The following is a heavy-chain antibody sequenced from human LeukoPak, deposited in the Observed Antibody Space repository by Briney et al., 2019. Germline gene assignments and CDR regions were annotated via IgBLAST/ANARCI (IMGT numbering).Heavy chain of an antibody. CDR1: GGSISGGDY. Sequence: SQTLSLTCTVSGGSISGGDYWSWIRQHPGKGLEWIGYIYYSGSTYYNPSLKSRVTISADTSKNQFSLKLSSVTAADTAVYYCASSGAYGSGSYVYNWGQGTLVTVSS. CDR2: IYYSGST. J-gene: IGHJ4*02. V-gene: IGHV4-31*03. D-gene: IGHD3-10*01. CDR3: ASSGAYGSGSYVYN.